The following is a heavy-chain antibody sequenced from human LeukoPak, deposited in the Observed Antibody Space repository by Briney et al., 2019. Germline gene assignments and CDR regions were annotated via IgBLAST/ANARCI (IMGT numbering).Heavy chain of an antibody. J-gene: IGHJ4*02. CDR3: ARDTDGYFVS. CDR1: GFTVSNYW. CDR2: SNSDGSSI. D-gene: IGHD5-24*01. V-gene: IGHV3-74*01. Sequence: GGSLRLSCAGSGFTVSNYWMHWVRQAPGKGLVWVSRSNSDGSSIGYADSVKGRFTISRDNARNTLYLQMNSLRVEDTAVYHCARDTDGYFVSWGQGSLVTVSS.